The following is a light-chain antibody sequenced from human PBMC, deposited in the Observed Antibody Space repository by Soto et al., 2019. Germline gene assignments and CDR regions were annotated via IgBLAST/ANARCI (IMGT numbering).Light chain of an antibody. V-gene: IGLV2-14*01. J-gene: IGLJ1*01. Sequence: QSVLTQPASVSGSPGPSITISCTGTSSDVGNYNYVSWYQQHPGKAPKLMIHDVSNRPSGVSNRFSGSKSGNTASLTISGLQAEDEADYYCSSYTSSSTYVFGTGTKLTVL. CDR3: SSYTSSSTYV. CDR2: DVS. CDR1: SSDVGNYNY.